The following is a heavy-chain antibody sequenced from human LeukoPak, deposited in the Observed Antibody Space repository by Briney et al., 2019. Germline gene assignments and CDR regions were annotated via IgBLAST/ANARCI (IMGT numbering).Heavy chain of an antibody. J-gene: IGHJ4*02. Sequence: ASVKVSCKASGYTFISYQMHWVRQAPGQGLEWMGIINPTGGSTSHAQKFQGRVTMTRNTSISTAYMELSSLRSEDTAVYYCARGPHYDILTGYTIPFDYWGQGTLVTVSS. CDR1: GYTFISYQ. CDR3: ARGPHYDILTGYTIPFDY. V-gene: IGHV1-46*01. CDR2: INPTGGST. D-gene: IGHD3-9*01.